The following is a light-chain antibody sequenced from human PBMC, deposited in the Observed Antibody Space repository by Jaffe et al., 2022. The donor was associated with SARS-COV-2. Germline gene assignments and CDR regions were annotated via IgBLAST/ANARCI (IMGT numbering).Light chain of an antibody. J-gene: IGLJ2*01. CDR2: DVN. CDR3: SSYTSDTTVV. CDR1: SSDVGGYNF. Sequence: QSALTQPASVSGSPGQSITFSCTGTSSDVGGYNFVSWYQQHSGKAPKLMIYDVNNRPSGVSNRFSGSKSGNTASLTISGLQAEDEADYYCSSYTSDTTVVFGGGTKLTVL. V-gene: IGLV2-14*01.